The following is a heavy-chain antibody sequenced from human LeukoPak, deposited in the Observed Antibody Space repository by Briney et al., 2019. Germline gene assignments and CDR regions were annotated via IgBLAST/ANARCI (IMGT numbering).Heavy chain of an antibody. CDR2: INHSGST. D-gene: IGHD2-15*01. V-gene: IGHV4-39*07. Sequence: SETLSLTCTVSGGSISSGSYYWSWIRQPPGKGLEWIGEINHSGSTNYNPSLKSRVTISVDTSKNQFSLKLSSVTAADTAVYYCARGDPPLGYCSGGSCYGTTPFDYWGQGTLVTVSS. CDR3: ARGDPPLGYCSGGSCYGTTPFDY. CDR1: GGSISSGSYY. J-gene: IGHJ4*02.